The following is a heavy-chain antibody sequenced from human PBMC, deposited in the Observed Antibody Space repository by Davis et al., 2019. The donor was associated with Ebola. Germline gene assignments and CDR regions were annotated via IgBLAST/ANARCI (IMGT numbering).Heavy chain of an antibody. V-gene: IGHV4-59*08. CDR1: GGSISSYY. J-gene: IGHJ6*04. D-gene: IGHD3-10*01. CDR3: ARVFITMVRGVINPYYYGMDV. Sequence: SETLSLTCTVSGGSISSYYWSWIRQPPGKGLEWIGYIYYSGSTNYNPSLKSRVTISVDTSKNQFSLKLSSVTAADTAVYYCARVFITMVRGVINPYYYGMDVWGKGTTVTVSS. CDR2: IYYSGST.